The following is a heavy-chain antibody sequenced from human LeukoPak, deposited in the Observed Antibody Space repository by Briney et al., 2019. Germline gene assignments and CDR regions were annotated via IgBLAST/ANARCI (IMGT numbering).Heavy chain of an antibody. D-gene: IGHD2-15*01. CDR1: GYTFTGYY. Sequence: ASVKVSCKASGYTFTGYYMHWVRQAPGQGLEWMGWINPNSGGTNYAQKFQGRVTMTRDTSISTAYMELSRLRSDDTAVYYCTRAYCSGGSCYYRFFYWGQGTLVTVSS. J-gene: IGHJ4*02. V-gene: IGHV1-2*02. CDR3: TRAYCSGGSCYYRFFY. CDR2: INPNSGGT.